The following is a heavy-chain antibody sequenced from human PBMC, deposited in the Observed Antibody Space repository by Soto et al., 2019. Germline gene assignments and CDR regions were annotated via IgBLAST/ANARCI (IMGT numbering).Heavy chain of an antibody. J-gene: IGHJ6*03. Sequence: GWIRQPPGKGLEWIGSIYYSGSTYYNPSLKSRVTISVDTSKNQFSLKLSSVTAADTAVYYCARQFLYYDILTGYPNYYMDVWGKGTTVSVSS. CDR2: IYYSGST. D-gene: IGHD3-9*01. CDR3: ARQFLYYDILTGYPNYYMDV. V-gene: IGHV4-39*01.